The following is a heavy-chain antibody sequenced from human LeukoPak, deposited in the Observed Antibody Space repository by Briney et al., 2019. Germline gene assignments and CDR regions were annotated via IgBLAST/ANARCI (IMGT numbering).Heavy chain of an antibody. CDR1: GYTFTSYY. J-gene: IGHJ4*02. CDR2: INPSGGST. CDR3: ARALYYYDSSGYYLFDY. Sequence: ASVKVSCKASGYTFTSYYMHWVRQAPGQGLEWMGIINPSGGSTSYAQKFQGRVTMTRDTSTSTVYMELSSLRSEDTAVYYCARALYYYDSSGYYLFDYWGQGTLVTVSS. D-gene: IGHD3-22*01. V-gene: IGHV1-46*01.